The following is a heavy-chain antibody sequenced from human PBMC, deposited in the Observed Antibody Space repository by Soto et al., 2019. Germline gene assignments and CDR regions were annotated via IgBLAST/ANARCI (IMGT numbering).Heavy chain of an antibody. CDR3: AREGPGTTLDN. CDR2: IIPIADIT. CDR1: GYTFISYS. Sequence: QVQLVQSGAEVKKPGSAVKVSCKASGYTFISYSIAWVRQDPGQGLEWMGRIIPIADITNYAEKFQGRVTITADKSTSTVYLDLSSLTSEDTAVYYCAREGPGTTLDNWGQGSLVIVSS. J-gene: IGHJ4*02. D-gene: IGHD1-1*01. V-gene: IGHV1-69*08.